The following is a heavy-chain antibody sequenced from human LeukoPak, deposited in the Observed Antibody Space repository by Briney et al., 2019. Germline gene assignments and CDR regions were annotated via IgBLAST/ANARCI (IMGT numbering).Heavy chain of an antibody. V-gene: IGHV3-7*01. CDR2: IKQDGSEK. J-gene: IGHJ4*02. Sequence: GGSLRLSCAASGFTFGSYWISWVRQAPGKGLEWVANIKQDGSEKYYVDSVKGRFTISRDNAKNSLYLQMNSLRAEDTAVYYCARDQARMVRGVIYGYFDYWGQGTLVTASS. CDR3: ARDQARMVRGVIYGYFDY. D-gene: IGHD3-10*01. CDR1: GFTFGSYW.